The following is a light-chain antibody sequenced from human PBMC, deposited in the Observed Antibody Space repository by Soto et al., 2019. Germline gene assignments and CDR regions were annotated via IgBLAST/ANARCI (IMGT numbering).Light chain of an antibody. V-gene: IGLV1-40*01. CDR1: SSNIGAGYD. J-gene: IGLJ2*01. CDR2: ANN. Sequence: QPVLTQPPSVSGAPGQRVTISCTGSSSNIGAGYDVHWYQQLPGIAPKLLIYANNNRPSGVPDRFSGSKSGTSASLAITGLQAKDEAEYYCQSYDSSLSGVVFGGGTKLTVL. CDR3: QSYDSSLSGVV.